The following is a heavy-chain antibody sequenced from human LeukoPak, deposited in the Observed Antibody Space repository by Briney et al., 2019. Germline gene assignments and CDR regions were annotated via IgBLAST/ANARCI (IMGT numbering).Heavy chain of an antibody. J-gene: IGHJ6*02. Sequence: GGFLRLSCAASGFTFSSYAMSWVRQAPGKGLEWVSAISGSGGSTYYADSVKGRFTISRDNSKNTLYLQMNSLRAEDTAVYYCASLEDIVVVPAAIDYYYGMDVWGQGTTVTVSS. CDR3: ASLEDIVVVPAAIDYYYGMDV. CDR2: ISGSGGST. V-gene: IGHV3-23*01. D-gene: IGHD2-2*01. CDR1: GFTFSSYA.